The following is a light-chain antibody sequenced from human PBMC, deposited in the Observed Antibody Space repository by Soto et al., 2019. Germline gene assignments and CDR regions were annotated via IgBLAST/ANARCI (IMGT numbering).Light chain of an antibody. CDR2: RSN. CDR1: SSNIGSKY. CDR3: AAWDDILSDPV. J-gene: IGLJ1*01. V-gene: IGLV1-47*01. Sequence: QSGLTPPPSASGTPGQRVTISCSGSSSNIGSKYVYWFRQLPGTAPKLLIYRSNERPSGVPDRFSGAKSGTSASLAISGLRSEDEADYYCAAWDDILSDPVFGTWPKATV.